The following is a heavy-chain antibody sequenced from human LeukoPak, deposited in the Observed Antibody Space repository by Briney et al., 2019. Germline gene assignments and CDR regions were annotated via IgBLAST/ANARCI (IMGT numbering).Heavy chain of an antibody. D-gene: IGHD3-10*01. CDR2: IYYSGST. J-gene: IGHJ4*02. CDR1: GGSISSGGYY. CDR3: ARVSALGYYYGSGSSEH. V-gene: IGHV4-31*03. Sequence: SQTLSLTCTVSGGSISSGGYYWSWIRQHPGKGLEWIGYIYYSGSTYYNPSLKSRVTISVDTSKNQFSLKLSSVTAADTAVYYCARVSALGYYYGSGSSEHWGQGTLDTVSS.